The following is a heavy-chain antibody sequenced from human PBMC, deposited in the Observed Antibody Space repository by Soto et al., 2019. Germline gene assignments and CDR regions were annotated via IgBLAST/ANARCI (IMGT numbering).Heavy chain of an antibody. CDR1: GFIFSSYA. J-gene: IGHJ4*02. CDR2: ISSSGDST. D-gene: IGHD5-12*01. Sequence: EVQLVESGGGLVQPGGSLRLSCAASGFIFSSYATHWVRQAPGKGLEYVSAISSSGDSTYYANSVKGRFTISRDNSKNTLYLQMGSLRADDMAVYYCARDHIGYDRWGQGTLVTVTS. V-gene: IGHV3-64*01. CDR3: ARDHIGYDR.